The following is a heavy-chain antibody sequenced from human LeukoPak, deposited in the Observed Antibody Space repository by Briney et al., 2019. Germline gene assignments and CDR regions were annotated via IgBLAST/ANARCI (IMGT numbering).Heavy chain of an antibody. Sequence: GGSLRLSCAASGFTFSSYAMSWVRQAPGKGLEWVSAISGSGGSTYYADSVKGRFTISRDNSKNTLYLQMNSLRAEDTAVYYCAKNPYYYGSPPTDYWGQGTLVIVSS. CDR1: GFTFSSYA. J-gene: IGHJ4*02. D-gene: IGHD3-10*01. CDR3: AKNPYYYGSPPTDY. V-gene: IGHV3-23*01. CDR2: ISGSGGST.